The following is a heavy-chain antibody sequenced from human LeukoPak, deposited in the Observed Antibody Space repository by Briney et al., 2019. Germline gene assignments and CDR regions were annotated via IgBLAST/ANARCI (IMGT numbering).Heavy chain of an antibody. V-gene: IGHV4-39*07. CDR3: ASGYYYRGDY. CDR1: GGSISSSPYN. J-gene: IGHJ4*02. Sequence: SETLSLTCTVSGGSISSSPYNWGWIRQPPGKGLEYIGTIYYSGSTNYNPSLKSRVTISVDTSKSQFSPKLSSVTAADTAVYYCASGYYYRGDYWGQGTLVTVSS. D-gene: IGHD3-22*01. CDR2: IYYSGST.